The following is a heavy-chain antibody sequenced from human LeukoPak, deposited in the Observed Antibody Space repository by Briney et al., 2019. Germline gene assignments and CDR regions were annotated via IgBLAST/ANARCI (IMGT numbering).Heavy chain of an antibody. Sequence: GGSLRLSCAASGFTFSTYGMHWVRQAPGKGLEWVAFIHYDGGNEYNGDSVKGRFTISRDNSKNTPYLQMNSLRPEDMAVYYCARGLPSSTRTYNWFDPWGPGTLVTVSS. CDR2: IHYDGGNE. V-gene: IGHV3-30*02. CDR1: GFTFSTYG. J-gene: IGHJ5*02. CDR3: ARGLPSSTRTYNWFDP. D-gene: IGHD2-2*01.